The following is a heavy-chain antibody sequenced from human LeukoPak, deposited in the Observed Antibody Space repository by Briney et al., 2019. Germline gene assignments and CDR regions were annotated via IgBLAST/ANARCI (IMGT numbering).Heavy chain of an antibody. Sequence: ASVKVSCKASGYTFTSYDINWVRQATGQGLEWMGWMNPNSGNTGYAQKFQGRVTITRNTSISTAYMELSSLRSEDTAVYYCYYSSSTPPFDYWGQGTLVTVSS. J-gene: IGHJ4*02. D-gene: IGHD6-6*01. CDR2: MNPNSGNT. CDR1: GYTFTSYD. V-gene: IGHV1-8*03. CDR3: YYSSSTPPFDY.